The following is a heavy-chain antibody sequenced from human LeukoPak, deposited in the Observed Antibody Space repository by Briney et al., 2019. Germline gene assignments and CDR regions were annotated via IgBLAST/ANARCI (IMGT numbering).Heavy chain of an antibody. CDR2: INPSGGNT. J-gene: IGHJ4*02. CDR1: GYTFTSYY. V-gene: IGHV1-46*01. Sequence: ASVKVSCKASGYTFTSYYMHWVRQAPGQGLEWMGIINPSGGNTNYAQNLQGRVTMTTDTSTSTAYMELRSLRSDDTAVYYCARLYDSSGYYPGYWGQGTLVTVSS. CDR3: ARLYDSSGYYPGY. D-gene: IGHD3-22*01.